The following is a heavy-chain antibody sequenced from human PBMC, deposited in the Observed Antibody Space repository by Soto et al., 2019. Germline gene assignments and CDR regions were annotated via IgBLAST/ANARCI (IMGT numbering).Heavy chain of an antibody. V-gene: IGHV5-51*01. CDR1: GYTFIYFW. J-gene: IGHJ4*02. Sequence: PGESLKISCQASGYTFIYFWVAWVRQVPGKALEWMGVIYPGASDIRYSPSFEGHVTISADKSTNTAYLQWSSLEAADIATSYCARQGTGRGSDYDAFDFWGPGTLVTVSS. D-gene: IGHD3-10*01. CDR3: ARQGTGRGSDYDAFDF. CDR2: IYPGASDI.